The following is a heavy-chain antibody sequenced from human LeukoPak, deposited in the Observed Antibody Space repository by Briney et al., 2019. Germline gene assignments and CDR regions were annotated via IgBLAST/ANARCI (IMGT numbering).Heavy chain of an antibody. V-gene: IGHV4-34*01. CDR3: ARWNLAGGAYDY. Sequence: PSETLSLTCAVYGGSFSGYYWSWIRQPPGKGLEWIGEINHRGSTTYNPSLKSRVTISVDTSKNQFSLKMNSVTAADTAVYYCARWNLAGGAYDYWGQGTLVTVSS. J-gene: IGHJ4*02. CDR2: INHRGST. D-gene: IGHD2-21*01. CDR1: GGSFSGYY.